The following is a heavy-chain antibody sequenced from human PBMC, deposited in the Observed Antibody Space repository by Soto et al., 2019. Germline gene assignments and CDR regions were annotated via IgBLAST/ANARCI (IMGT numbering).Heavy chain of an antibody. CDR2: INPSGGST. D-gene: IGHD6-6*01. Sequence: QVHLVQSGAEVKKPGASVMVSCKASGYTFFAYYMHWVRQAPGQGLEWMGLINPSGGSTTYALKVQVRINMSSDTATSKAYMEISSPATEDAAVHYCAGGDSSTSTSWLDSWGQGTLVSVFS. J-gene: IGHJ5*01. V-gene: IGHV1-46*04. CDR1: GYTFFAYY. CDR3: AGGDSSTSTSWLDS.